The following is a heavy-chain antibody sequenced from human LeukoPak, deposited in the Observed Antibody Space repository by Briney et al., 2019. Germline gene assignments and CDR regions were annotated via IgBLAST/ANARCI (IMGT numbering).Heavy chain of an antibody. D-gene: IGHD5-12*01. J-gene: IGHJ3*01. CDR3: AKDKVAEAGGQDALDV. V-gene: IGHV1-18*01. CDR2: ISGYNGNT. CDR1: GYTFTSYG. Sequence: ASVKVSCKASGYTFTSYGIIWVRQAPGQGLEWMGWISGYNGNTNYAQKLQGRVTMTTDTSTSTAYMELRSLRSDDTAVYYCAKDKVAEAGGQDALDVWGQGTMVTVSS.